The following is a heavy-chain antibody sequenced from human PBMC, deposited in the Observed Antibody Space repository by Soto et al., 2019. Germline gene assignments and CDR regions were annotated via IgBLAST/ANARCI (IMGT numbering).Heavy chain of an antibody. CDR1: GGTFSSYA. CDR2: IIPIFGTA. D-gene: IGHD5-12*01. CDR3: ARHHGPTTSENWFDP. Sequence: SVKVSCKASGGTFSSYAIIWVRQAPGQGLEWMGGIIPIFGTANYAQKLQCRVTMTTDTSTTTAYLELRSMRSDDTAVYYCARHHGPTTSENWFDPWGQGTLVTVSA. J-gene: IGHJ5*02. V-gene: IGHV1-69*05.